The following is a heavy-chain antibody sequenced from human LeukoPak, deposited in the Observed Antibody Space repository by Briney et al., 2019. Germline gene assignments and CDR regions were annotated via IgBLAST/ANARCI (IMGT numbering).Heavy chain of an antibody. Sequence: GASVKVSCKASGGTFSSYAISWVRQAPGQGLEWMGRIIPILGIANYAQKFQGRVTITADESTSTAYMELSSLRSEDTAVYYWERRGAAGIDAFDIWGQGTMVTVSS. CDR3: ERRGAAGIDAFDI. CDR2: IIPILGIA. J-gene: IGHJ3*02. CDR1: GGTFSSYA. V-gene: IGHV1-69*04. D-gene: IGHD6-13*01.